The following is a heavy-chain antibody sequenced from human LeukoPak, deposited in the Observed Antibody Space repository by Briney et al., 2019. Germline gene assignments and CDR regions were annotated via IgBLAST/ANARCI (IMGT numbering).Heavy chain of an antibody. J-gene: IGHJ4*02. D-gene: IGHD6-13*01. CDR3: AKGRETTASGTFDY. CDR2: ISEDGINK. V-gene: IGHV3-30*18. Sequence: GGSLRLSCAASGFTFSNYGMHCVRQAPGKGLEWVAGISEDGINKYYADSVKARFTISRDNSNNTLFLQMNNLRADDTAVYYCAKGRETTASGTFDYWGQGVLVTVSS. CDR1: GFTFSNYG.